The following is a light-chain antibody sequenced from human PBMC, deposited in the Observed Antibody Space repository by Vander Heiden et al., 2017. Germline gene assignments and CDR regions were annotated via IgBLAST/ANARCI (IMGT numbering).Light chain of an antibody. CDR1: QGISSA. V-gene: IGKV1-13*02. Sequence: ATQLTQSPSSLSASVGDRVTITCRASQGISSALAWYQQKPGKAPNLLIYDVSSLLSRVPSRYSGSGSATDFTLTISSLQPEDIPTYYCQQVNCYPNTFGGGTKMEI. CDR3: QQVNCYPNT. CDR2: DVS. J-gene: IGKJ4*01.